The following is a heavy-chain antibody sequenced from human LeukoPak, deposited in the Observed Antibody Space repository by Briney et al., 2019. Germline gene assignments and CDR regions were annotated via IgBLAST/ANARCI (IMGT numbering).Heavy chain of an antibody. J-gene: IGHJ4*02. CDR2: ISGSGATT. Sequence: PGGSLRLSCAASGFTFSSYAMSWVRQAPGKGLEWVSTISGSGATTYYAASVKGRLTISRDKSKHTVYLQMHSMRGEDTAIYFFAKSGSGWRGSAYYFDYWGQGTLVTVSS. V-gene: IGHV3-23*01. CDR3: AKSGSGWRGSAYYFDY. CDR1: GFTFSSYA. D-gene: IGHD6-25*01.